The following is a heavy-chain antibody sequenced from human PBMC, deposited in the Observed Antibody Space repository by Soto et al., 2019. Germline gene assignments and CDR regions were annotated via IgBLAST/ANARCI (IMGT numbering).Heavy chain of an antibody. J-gene: IGHJ6*02. CDR3: ARDRLARKWLVPTYYYYGMDV. D-gene: IGHD6-19*01. V-gene: IGHV3-30-3*01. Sequence: GGSLRLSCAASGFTFSSYAMHWVRQAPGKGLEWVAVISYDGSNKYYADSVKGRFTISRDNSKNTLYLQMNSLRAEDTAVYYCARDRLARKWLVPTYYYYGMDVWGQGTTVTVSS. CDR1: GFTFSSYA. CDR2: ISYDGSNK.